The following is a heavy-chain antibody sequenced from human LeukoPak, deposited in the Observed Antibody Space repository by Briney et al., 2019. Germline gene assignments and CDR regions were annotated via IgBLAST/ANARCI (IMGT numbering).Heavy chain of an antibody. CDR1: GFTFSSYA. J-gene: IGHJ4*02. CDR3: ARVGGIVGATYFDY. CDR2: ISSNGGST. Sequence: PGGSLRLSCAASGFTFSSYAMHWVCQAPGKGLEYVSAISSNGGSTYYANSVKGRFTISRDNSKNTLYLQMGSLRAEDMAVYYCARVGGIVGATYFDYWGQGTLVTVSS. D-gene: IGHD1-26*01. V-gene: IGHV3-64*01.